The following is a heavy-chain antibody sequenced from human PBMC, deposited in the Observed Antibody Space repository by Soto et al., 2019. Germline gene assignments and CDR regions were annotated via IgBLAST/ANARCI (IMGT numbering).Heavy chain of an antibody. Sequence: QVQLQESGPGLVKPSQTLSLTCTVSGGSISSGGYYWSWIRQHPGKGLEWIGYIYYSGSTYYNPSLKSRVTISVDTSKNQFSLKLSSVTAADTAAYYCARGGIVVVPADPRGAFDIWGQGTMVTVSS. CDR1: GGSISSGGYY. CDR3: ARGGIVVVPADPRGAFDI. D-gene: IGHD2-2*01. CDR2: IYYSGST. V-gene: IGHV4-31*03. J-gene: IGHJ3*02.